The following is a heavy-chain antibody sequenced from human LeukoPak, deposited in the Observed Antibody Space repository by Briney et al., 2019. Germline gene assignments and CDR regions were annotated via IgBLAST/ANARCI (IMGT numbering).Heavy chain of an antibody. CDR1: GGSISSGDYY. J-gene: IGHJ5*02. D-gene: IGHD2-2*01. Sequence: SQTLSLTCTVSGGSISSGDYYWSWIRQPPGKGLEWIGYIYYSGSTYYNPSLKSRVTISVGTSKNQFSLKLSSVTAADTAVYYCARDTGYCSSTSCNESWFDPWGQGTLVTVSS. CDR3: ARDTGYCSSTSCNESWFDP. V-gene: IGHV4-30-4*01. CDR2: IYYSGST.